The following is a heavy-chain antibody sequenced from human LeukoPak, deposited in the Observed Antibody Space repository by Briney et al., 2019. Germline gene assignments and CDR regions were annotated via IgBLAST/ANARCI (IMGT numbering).Heavy chain of an antibody. CDR2: IYHSGST. D-gene: IGHD4-17*01. Sequence: PSKTLSLTCAVSGGSISSGGYSWSWIRQPPGKGLEWIGYIYHSGSTYYNPSLKSRVTISVDRSKNQFSLKLSSVTAADTAVYYCARESHYGDYIDYWGQGTLVTVSS. CDR3: ARESHYGDYIDY. CDR1: GGSISSGGYS. J-gene: IGHJ4*02. V-gene: IGHV4-30-2*01.